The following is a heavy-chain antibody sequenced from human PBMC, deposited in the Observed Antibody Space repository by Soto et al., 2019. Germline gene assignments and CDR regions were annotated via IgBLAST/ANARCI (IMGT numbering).Heavy chain of an antibody. CDR2: IYSGGST. J-gene: IGHJ5*02. V-gene: IGHV3-53*01. CDR1: GFTVSSNY. CDR3: ARSYSSNSNWFDP. D-gene: IGHD6-13*01. Sequence: GALRLSCAASGFTVSSNYMSWVRQAPGKGLEWVSVIYSGGSTYYADSVKGRFTISRDNSKNTLYLQMNSLRAEDTAVYYCARSYSSNSNWFDPWGQGTLVTVSS.